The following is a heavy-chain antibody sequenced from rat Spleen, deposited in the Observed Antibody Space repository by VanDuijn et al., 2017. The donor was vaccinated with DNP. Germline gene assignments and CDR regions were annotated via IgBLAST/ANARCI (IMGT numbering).Heavy chain of an antibody. Sequence: EVQLQESGPGLVKPSQSLSLTCSVTGYSITNNYWGWIRRFPGNKMEWIGHITYSGNTDYNPSLKRRISITRDTSKNQFFLQLNSVTTEDTATYYCTRWGDYFDYWGQGVIVTVSS. CDR1: GYSITNNY. J-gene: IGHJ2*01. CDR2: ITYSGNT. V-gene: IGHV3-1*01. CDR3: TRWGDYFDY.